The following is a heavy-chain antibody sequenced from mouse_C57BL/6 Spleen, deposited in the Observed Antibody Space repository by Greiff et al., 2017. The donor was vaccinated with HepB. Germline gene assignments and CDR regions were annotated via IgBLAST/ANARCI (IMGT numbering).Heavy chain of an antibody. CDR2: INPSTGGT. CDR1: GYSFTGYY. CDR3: ARHSSGSGFAY. D-gene: IGHD3-2*02. Sequence: VQLKQSGPELVKPGASVKISCKASGYSFTGYYMNWVKQSPEKSLEWIGEINPSTGGTTYNQKFKAKATLTVDKSSSTAYMQLKSLTSEDSAVYYCARHSSGSGFAYWGQGTLVTVSA. J-gene: IGHJ3*01. V-gene: IGHV1-42*01.